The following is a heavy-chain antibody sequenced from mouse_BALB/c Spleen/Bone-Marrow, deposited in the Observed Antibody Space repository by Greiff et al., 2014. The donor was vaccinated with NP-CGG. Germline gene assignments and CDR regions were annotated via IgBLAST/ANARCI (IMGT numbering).Heavy chain of an antibody. V-gene: IGHV3-5*02. J-gene: IGHJ4*01. CDR2: IYYSGTI. Sequence: EVQLVESGPGLVKPSQTVSLTCTVTGISITTGNYRWSWIRQFPGNKLEWIGCIYYSGTITYNPSLTSRTTITRDTSENQFFLEMNSLTAEDTATYYCARDGGLRGYAMDYWGQGTSVTVSS. CDR3: ARDGGLRGYAMDY. CDR1: GISITTGNYR. D-gene: IGHD2-4*01.